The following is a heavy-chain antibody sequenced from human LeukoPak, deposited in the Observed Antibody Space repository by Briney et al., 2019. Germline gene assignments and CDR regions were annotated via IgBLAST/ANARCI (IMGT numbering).Heavy chain of an antibody. J-gene: IGHJ4*02. CDR2: INHSGST. CDR3: AGGSLRKYYGSGSSSYFDY. D-gene: IGHD3-10*01. CDR1: GGSFGGYY. Sequence: SETLSLTCAVYGGSFGGYYWSWIRQPPGKGLEWIGEINHSGSTNYNPSLKSRVTISVDTSKNQFSLKLSSVTAADTAVYYCAGGSLRKYYGSGSSSYFDYWGQGTLVTVSS. V-gene: IGHV4-34*01.